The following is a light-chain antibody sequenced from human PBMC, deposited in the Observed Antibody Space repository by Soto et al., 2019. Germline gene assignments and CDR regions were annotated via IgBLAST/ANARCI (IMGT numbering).Light chain of an antibody. J-gene: IGKJ1*01. Sequence: DIQMTQSPSTVSASVGDRVTMACRASQSISSWLAWYQQKPGKAPKLLIYDVSSLESGVPSRFSGSGSGTEFTLTISSLQPDDFATYYCQQYNSYSWTFGQGTKVDI. V-gene: IGKV1-5*01. CDR1: QSISSW. CDR2: DVS. CDR3: QQYNSYSWT.